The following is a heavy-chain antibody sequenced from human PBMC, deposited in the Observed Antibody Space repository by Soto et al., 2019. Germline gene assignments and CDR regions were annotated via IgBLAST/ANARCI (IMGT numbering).Heavy chain of an antibody. CDR2: IIPIFGTA. CDR1: GGTFSSYA. V-gene: IGHV1-69*01. Sequence: QVQLVQSGAEVKKPGSSVKVSCKASGGTFSSYAISWVRQAPGQGLEWMGGIIPIFGTANYAQKLQGRVTITADESTITAYMELSSLRSEDTAVYYCARYLGGGIAAAGILLEDWFDPWGQGTLVTVSS. D-gene: IGHD6-13*01. J-gene: IGHJ5*02. CDR3: ARYLGGGIAAAGILLEDWFDP.